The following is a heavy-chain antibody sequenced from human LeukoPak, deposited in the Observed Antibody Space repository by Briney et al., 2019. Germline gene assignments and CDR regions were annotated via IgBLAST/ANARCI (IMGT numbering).Heavy chain of an antibody. CDR2: IYPGDSDT. V-gene: IGHV5-51*01. CDR1: GYSFTSYW. Sequence: GESLKISCKGSGYSFTSYWIGWVRQMPGKGLEWMGIIYPGDSDTRYSPSFQGQVTISADKSISTAYLQWSSLKASDTAMYYCARPYSGYDSGGYYFDYWGQGTLDTVSS. J-gene: IGHJ4*02. CDR3: ARPYSGYDSGGYYFDY. D-gene: IGHD5-12*01.